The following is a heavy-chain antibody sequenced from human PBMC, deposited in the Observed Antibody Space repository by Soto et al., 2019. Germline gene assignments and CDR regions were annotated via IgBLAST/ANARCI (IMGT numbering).Heavy chain of an antibody. Sequence: SETLSLTCTVSGGAISSGTSYWGWIRQPPGKGLEWIGSMYYSGSTYSNPSLKSRVTISVDTSKNKFSLKLKSVTAADTAVYYCVRHETGGWSLENGNVVFYYFDYWGQGTLVTVSS. CDR1: GGAISSGTSY. CDR2: MYYSGST. J-gene: IGHJ4*02. V-gene: IGHV4-39*01. D-gene: IGHD2-15*01. CDR3: VRHETGGWSLENGNVVFYYFDY.